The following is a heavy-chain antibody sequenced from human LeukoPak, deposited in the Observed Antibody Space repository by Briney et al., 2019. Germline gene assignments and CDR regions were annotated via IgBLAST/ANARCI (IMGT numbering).Heavy chain of an antibody. V-gene: IGHV3-11*04. CDR1: GFTFSDYH. CDR3: ARGSSGWYEDY. Sequence: PGGSLRLSCAASGFTFSDYHMSWIRQVPGKGLEWISYISSSGGTISYADSVKGRFTISRDNAKNSLYLQMNSLRAEDTAVYYCARGSSGWYEDYWGQGTLVTVSS. CDR2: ISSSGGTI. D-gene: IGHD6-19*01. J-gene: IGHJ4*02.